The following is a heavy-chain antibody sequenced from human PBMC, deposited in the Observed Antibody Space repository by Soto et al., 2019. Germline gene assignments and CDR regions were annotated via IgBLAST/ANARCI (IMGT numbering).Heavy chain of an antibody. CDR1: GFTFSNSW. CDR3: VNGGYTGAGIYYFDS. D-gene: IGHD5-12*01. V-gene: IGHV3-74*01. J-gene: IGHJ4*02. Sequence: XXSLRLYFAACGFTFSNSWIHWFLQAPGKGLVWVSRINSGGTTTNYADSVKGRFTISRDNAKNTLYLQLNSLRVADTAVYYCVNGGYTGAGIYYFDSWGQGTLVTVSS. CDR2: INSGGTTT.